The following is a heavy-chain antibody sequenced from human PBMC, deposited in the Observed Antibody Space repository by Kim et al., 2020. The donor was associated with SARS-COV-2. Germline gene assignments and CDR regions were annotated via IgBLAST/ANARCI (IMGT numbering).Heavy chain of an antibody. Sequence: SETLSLTCTVSGGSNSSSSYYWGWIRQPPGKGLEWIGSIYYSGSTYYNPSLKSRVTISVDTSKNQFSLKLSSVTAADTAVYYCARGLSYYYDSSGYLDY. CDR3: ARGLSYYYDSSGYLDY. CDR2: IYYSGST. CDR1: GGSNSSSSYY. V-gene: IGHV4-39*07. D-gene: IGHD3-22*01. J-gene: IGHJ4*01.